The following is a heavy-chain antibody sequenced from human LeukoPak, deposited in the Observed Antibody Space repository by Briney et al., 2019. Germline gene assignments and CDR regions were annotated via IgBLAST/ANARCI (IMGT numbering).Heavy chain of an antibody. CDR3: ARAEYYDSSGYYRGWYFDY. Sequence: ASVKVSCKASGGTFSSYVISWVRQAPGQGLEWMGRIIPIFGIANYAQKFQGRVTITADKSTSTAYMELSSLRSEDTAVYYCARAEYYDSSGYYRGWYFDYWGQGTLVTVSS. D-gene: IGHD3-22*01. V-gene: IGHV1-69*04. J-gene: IGHJ4*02. CDR1: GGTFSSYV. CDR2: IIPIFGIA.